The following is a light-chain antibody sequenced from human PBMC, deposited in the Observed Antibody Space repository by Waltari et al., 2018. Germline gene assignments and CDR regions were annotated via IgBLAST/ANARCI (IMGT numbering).Light chain of an antibody. Sequence: QSALTQPRSVSGSPGQSVTISCPGTSSDVGGYNYVSWYQQHPGKAPKLMIYDVTKRPSGVPDRFSASKSGNTASLTISGLQAEDEADYYCCSYAGDYTWVFGGGTSVTVL. CDR2: DVT. V-gene: IGLV2-11*01. CDR1: SSDVGGYNY. CDR3: CSYAGDYTWV. J-gene: IGLJ3*02.